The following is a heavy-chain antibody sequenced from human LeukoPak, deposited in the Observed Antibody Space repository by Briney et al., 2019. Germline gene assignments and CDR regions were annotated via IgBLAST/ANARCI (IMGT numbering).Heavy chain of an antibody. Sequence: GRSLRLSCAASGFTFSSYGMHWVRQAPGKGLERVAGISSDGSNKYYAHSVKGRFTMSRDNSKNTLYLQMNSLRAEDTTLYYSAKEQSSSWDEILPDSDYWGQGTLVTVSS. V-gene: IGHV3-30*18. J-gene: IGHJ4*02. D-gene: IGHD6-13*01. CDR2: ISSDGSNK. CDR3: AKEQSSSWDEILPDSDY. CDR1: GFTFSSYG.